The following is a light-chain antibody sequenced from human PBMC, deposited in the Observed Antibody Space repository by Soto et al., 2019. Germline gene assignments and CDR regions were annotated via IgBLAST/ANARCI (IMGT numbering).Light chain of an antibody. CDR1: QSINDW. CDR3: QQYNSLNVA. J-gene: IGKJ1*01. Sequence: DIQMTQSPSSLSAFVGDRVTITCRASQSINDWLAWYQQKPRKAPRLLIYGASTLGSGVPSRFRGSGSGTEFTLTISSLQPDDMATYDCQQYNSLNVAVGQGTKGEIK. CDR2: GAS. V-gene: IGKV1-5*01.